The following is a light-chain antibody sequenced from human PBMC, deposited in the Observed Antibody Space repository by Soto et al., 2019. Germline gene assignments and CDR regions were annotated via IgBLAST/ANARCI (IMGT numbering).Light chain of an antibody. CDR2: AAS. V-gene: IGKV1-39*01. J-gene: IGKJ1*01. CDR3: QQSYSDLWT. CDR1: QSIRNY. Sequence: DIQMTQSPSSLSASVGDRVTITCRSSQSIRNYLNWFQQKPGKAPKLLIYAASYLETGVPSRFSGTGSGTDFTLSISSLQPEDFATYYCQQSYSDLWTFGQGTKVDIK.